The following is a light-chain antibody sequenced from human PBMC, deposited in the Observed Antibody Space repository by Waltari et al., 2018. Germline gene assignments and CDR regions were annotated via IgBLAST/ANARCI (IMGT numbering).Light chain of an antibody. Sequence: QSVLTQAPSASGAPGQRVIISCSGSGSNIGRRAVTWYQQLPGRAPKLLIYSNDQRPSGFPDRFSGSRSGTSASLAISGLQSEDEAHYYCASRDDRLNGVVFGGGTKLTVL. V-gene: IGLV1-44*01. J-gene: IGLJ2*01. CDR3: ASRDDRLNGVV. CDR1: GSNIGRRA. CDR2: SND.